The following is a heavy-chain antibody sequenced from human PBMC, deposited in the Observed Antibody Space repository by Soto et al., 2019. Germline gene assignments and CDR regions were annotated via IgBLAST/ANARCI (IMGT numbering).Heavy chain of an antibody. J-gene: IGHJ4*02. D-gene: IGHD3-3*02. CDR1: GFTFGNQW. Sequence: EVQLVESGGGVVQPGGSLRLSCAVSGFTFGNQWMSWVRQAPGKGLEWVANINHDGSAKSHVDSVEGRLTITRDNAKNSLYLQMNRLRVDDTAVYYCARGTFWGQGTVVTVSS. CDR3: ARGTF. CDR2: INHDGSAK. V-gene: IGHV3-7*01.